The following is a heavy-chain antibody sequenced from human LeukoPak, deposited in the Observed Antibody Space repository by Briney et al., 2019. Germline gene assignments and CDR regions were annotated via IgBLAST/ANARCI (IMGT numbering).Heavy chain of an antibody. CDR3: ARGHLYSFDH. J-gene: IGHJ4*02. Sequence: PAGGSLRLSCAASGFTFRSYWMSWVRQAPGQGLLWVSRTTDDATTTYADSVRGRFTISRDIAKKTLYLQMNSLRAEDTAVYYCARGHLYSFDHWGQGALVTVSS. V-gene: IGHV3-74*01. CDR2: TTDDATTT. D-gene: IGHD4-11*01. CDR1: GFTFRSYW.